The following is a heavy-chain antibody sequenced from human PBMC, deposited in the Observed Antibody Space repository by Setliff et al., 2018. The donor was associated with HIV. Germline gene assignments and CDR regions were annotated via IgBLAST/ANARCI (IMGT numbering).Heavy chain of an antibody. CDR3: AREGRHYSSAWTFDY. D-gene: IGHD6-19*01. J-gene: IGHJ4*02. V-gene: IGHV4-38-2*02. Sequence: SETLSLTCVVSGYSISSGYYWGWIRQSPGKGLEWIGNIFHDGTTYYSPSLKSRVTISVDTSKNQFSLKLTSMTAADTAVYYCAREGRHYSSAWTFDYWGQGTLVTVSS. CDR1: GYSISSGYY. CDR2: IFHDGTT.